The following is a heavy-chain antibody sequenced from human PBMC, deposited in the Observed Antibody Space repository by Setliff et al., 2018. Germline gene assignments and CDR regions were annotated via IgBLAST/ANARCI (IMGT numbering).Heavy chain of an antibody. CDR3: ARGHTTVSTGY. D-gene: IGHD4-17*01. J-gene: IGHJ4*02. CDR1: GFTFSDYY. V-gene: IGHV3-11*01. CDR2: ITRSGDAM. Sequence: GESLKISCAASGFTFSDYYMSWIRQAPGRGLEWVSYITRSGDAMYYTDSVKGRFTISRDNAKNSLYLQMNSLRAKDTAVYYCARGHTTVSTGYWGQGTLVTVSS.